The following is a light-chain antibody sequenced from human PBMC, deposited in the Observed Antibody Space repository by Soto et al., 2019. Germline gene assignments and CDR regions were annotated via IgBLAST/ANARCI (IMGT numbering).Light chain of an antibody. Sequence: EIVLTQSPGTLSLSPGERATLSCRASQSVTSNYLAWYQQKPGQAPRLLISDASNRATGIPARFSGSGSGTDFTLTISSLETEDFAVYYCHQRQYWPPITFCHGTRLEI. J-gene: IGKJ5*01. CDR2: DAS. V-gene: IGKV3-11*01. CDR1: QSVTSNY. CDR3: HQRQYWPPIT.